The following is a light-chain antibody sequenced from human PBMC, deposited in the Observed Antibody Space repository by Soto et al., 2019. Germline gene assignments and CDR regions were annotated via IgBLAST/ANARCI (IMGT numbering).Light chain of an antibody. J-gene: IGLJ1*01. CDR3: QSYGSSLSCSSV. CDR2: GNS. Sequence: QSVLTQPPSVAGAPGQRVTISCTGSSSNIGAGYEVHWYQQLPGTSPKLLIYGNSNRPSGVPDRFSGSKSGTSASLAITGLQAEDEVDYCWQSYGSSLSCSSVFGTGTKFTVL. V-gene: IGLV1-40*01. CDR1: SSNIGAGYE.